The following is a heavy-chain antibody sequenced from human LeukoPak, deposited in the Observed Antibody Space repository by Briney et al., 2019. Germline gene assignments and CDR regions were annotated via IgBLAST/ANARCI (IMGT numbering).Heavy chain of an antibody. CDR2: IYYSGST. D-gene: IGHD3-3*01. Sequence: PSETLSLTCTVSGGSISSYYWSWIRQPPGKGLEWIGYIYYSGSTNYNPSLKSRVTISVDTSKNQFSLKLSSVTVADTAVYYCARGSTVLRFLEWFPPFDPWGQGTLVTVSS. CDR1: GGSISSYY. J-gene: IGHJ5*02. CDR3: ARGSTVLRFLEWFPPFDP. V-gene: IGHV4-59*01.